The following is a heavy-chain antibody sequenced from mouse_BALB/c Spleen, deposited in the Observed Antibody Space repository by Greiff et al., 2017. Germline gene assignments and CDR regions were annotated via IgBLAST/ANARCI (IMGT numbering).Heavy chain of an antibody. J-gene: IGHJ2*01. D-gene: IGHD2-1*01. V-gene: IGHV10-1*02. CDR1: GFTFNTYA. CDR3: VRRGGNYPFDY. Sequence: EVMLVESGGGLVQPKGSLKLSCAASGFTFNTYAMNWVRQAPGKGLEWVARIRSKSNNYATYYADSVKDRFTISRDDSQSMLYLQMNNLKTEDTAMYYCVRRGGNYPFDYWGQGTTLTVSS. CDR2: IRSKSNNYAT.